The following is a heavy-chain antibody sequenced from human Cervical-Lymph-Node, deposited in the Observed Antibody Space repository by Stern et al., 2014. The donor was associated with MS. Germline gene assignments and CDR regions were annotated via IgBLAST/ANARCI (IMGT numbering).Heavy chain of an antibody. V-gene: IGHV1-69*01. CDR2: IIPIFGTP. CDR1: GGTFSSYA. J-gene: IGHJ6*02. CDR3: ARPTSVTVDAMDV. D-gene: IGHD4-17*01. Sequence: VQLVQSGAEVKKPGSSVKVSCKASGGTFSSYAINWVRQAPGQGLEWLGGIIPIFGTPNYAQKFQGRVTITADDSTSTVYMELSSLRSEDTAVYYCARPTSVTVDAMDVWGQGTTVTVSS.